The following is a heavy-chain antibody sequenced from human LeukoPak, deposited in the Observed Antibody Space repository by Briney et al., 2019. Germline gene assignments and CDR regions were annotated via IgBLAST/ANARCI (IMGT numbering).Heavy chain of an antibody. J-gene: IGHJ4*02. CDR2: IYYSGST. D-gene: IGHD6-19*01. Sequence: SQTLSLTCTVSGGSVSSGDYYWSWIRQLPGKGLEWIGYIYYSGSTYYNPSLKSRLTISVDASKNQFSLKLSSVTAADTAVYYCARRRGNTSGFQGYYFDYWGQGTLVTVSS. CDR3: ARRRGNTSGFQGYYFDY. CDR1: GGSVSSGDYY. V-gene: IGHV4-31*03.